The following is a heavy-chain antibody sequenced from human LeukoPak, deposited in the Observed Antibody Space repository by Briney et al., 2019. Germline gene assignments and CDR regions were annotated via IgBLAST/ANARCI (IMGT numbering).Heavy chain of an antibody. J-gene: IGHJ5*02. CDR1: GCTISSHY. V-gene: IGHV4-59*11. Sequence: SGTLSLTCTVSGCTISSHYWSWVRQPPGKGLEWIGYINYSGSTNYNPSLKSRVTISVETSKNQFVLKLSSVTAGDTGVYFWAGGGKEKLFDPGGQGTLLTVSS. CDR2: INYSGST. CDR3: AGGGKEKLFDP. D-gene: IGHD3-16*01.